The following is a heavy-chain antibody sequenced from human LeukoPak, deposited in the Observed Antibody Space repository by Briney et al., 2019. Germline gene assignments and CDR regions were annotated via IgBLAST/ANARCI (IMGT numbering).Heavy chain of an antibody. CDR3: AGGNSMDV. CDR1: GFTFSDYW. V-gene: IGHV3-7*03. Sequence: PGGSLRLSCAASGFTFSDYWMYWVRQAPGKGLEGAAPIRGDGSGISYVDSVKGRFIISRDNSRNSLYLQMNSLRAEDTAVYFCAGGNSMDVWGKGTAVTVSS. D-gene: IGHD1/OR15-1a*01. CDR2: IRGDGSGI. J-gene: IGHJ6*04.